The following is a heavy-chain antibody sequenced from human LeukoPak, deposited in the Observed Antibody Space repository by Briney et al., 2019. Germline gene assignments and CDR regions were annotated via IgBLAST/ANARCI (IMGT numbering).Heavy chain of an antibody. CDR1: GFTFSTFA. J-gene: IGHJ4*02. CDR3: ATYSQVLLPFDS. D-gene: IGHD5-18*01. CDR2: IFPSGGEI. Sequence: GGSLRLSCAASGFTFSTFAMIWVRQPPGKGLEWVSSIFPSGGEIHYADSVKGRFTIFRDNSKSTLTLQMNSRRAEDTAIYYCATYSQVLLPFDSWGQGTLVTVSS. V-gene: IGHV3-23*01.